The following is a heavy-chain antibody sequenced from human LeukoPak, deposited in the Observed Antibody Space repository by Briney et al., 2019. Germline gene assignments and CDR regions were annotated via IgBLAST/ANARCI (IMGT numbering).Heavy chain of an antibody. CDR3: TRDYYYGSGTYFSGFDY. CDR2: INPSSGST. V-gene: IGHV1-46*01. Sequence: ASVKVSCKTSGYELTSYYIQWVRQAPGQGLEWLGIINPSSGSTTYAQKFQGRVTMARDTSTSTVYMELSSLRAEDTAVYYCTRDYYYGSGTYFSGFDYWGQGTLVTVSS. CDR1: GYELTSYY. D-gene: IGHD3-10*01. J-gene: IGHJ4*02.